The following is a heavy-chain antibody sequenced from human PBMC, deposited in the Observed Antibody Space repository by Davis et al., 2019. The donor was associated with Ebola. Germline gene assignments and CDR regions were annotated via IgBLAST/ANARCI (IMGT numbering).Heavy chain of an antibody. CDR1: GFNVRTKS. CDR3: APKMAGSHPFDY. Sequence: LGGSLRLSCAASGFNVRTKSMNWFRQAPEKGLEWVSLIYADGSTYYADSVKGRFTISRDNSNNTLHLQMSSLRRDDSALYYCAPKMAGSHPFDYWGRGTLVTVSS. V-gene: IGHV3-66*01. CDR2: IYADGST. D-gene: IGHD5-24*01. J-gene: IGHJ4*02.